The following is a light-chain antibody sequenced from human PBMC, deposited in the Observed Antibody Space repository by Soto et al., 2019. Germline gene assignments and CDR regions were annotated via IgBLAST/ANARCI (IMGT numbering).Light chain of an antibody. J-gene: IGLJ2*01. CDR2: DVS. V-gene: IGLV2-14*03. CDR1: SSDVGGYKY. CDR3: CSYTSSNTLVI. Sequence: QSALTQPASVSGSPGQSITISCTGTSSDVGGYKYVSWYQHHPGKAPKLMIYDVSNRPAGVSNRFSGSKSGNTASLTISGLQAEDEADYFCCSYTSSNTLVIFGGGTKVTVL.